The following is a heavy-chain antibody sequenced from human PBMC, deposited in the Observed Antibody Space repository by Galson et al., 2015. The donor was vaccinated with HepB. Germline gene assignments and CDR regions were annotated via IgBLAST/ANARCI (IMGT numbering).Heavy chain of an antibody. V-gene: IGHV3-23*01. J-gene: IGHJ5*02. CDR1: GFTFSSFA. Sequence: SLRLSCAASGFTFSSFAMSWVRQAPGKGLECVSSISYSGGRAHYADSEKGPVTLSRDNSQNTLVLQMNSLRAEDTALYYCAKMGYSNFENNYFDPWGQGTLVTVSS. D-gene: IGHD4-11*01. CDR3: AKMGYSNFENNYFDP. CDR2: ISYSGGRA.